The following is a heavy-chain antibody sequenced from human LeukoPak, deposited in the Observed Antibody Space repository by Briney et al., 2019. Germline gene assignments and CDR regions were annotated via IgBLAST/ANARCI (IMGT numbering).Heavy chain of an antibody. CDR3: ASRASPYQRDAFDI. J-gene: IGHJ3*02. CDR1: GYTFTSYG. V-gene: IGHV1-18*01. CDR2: TSAYNGNT. Sequence: GASVKVSCKASGYTFTSYGISWVRQAPGQGLEWMGWTSAYNGNTNYVQKLQGRVTMTTDTSTSTAYMELRSLRSDDTAVYYCASRASPYQRDAFDIWGQGTMVTVSS. D-gene: IGHD2-2*01.